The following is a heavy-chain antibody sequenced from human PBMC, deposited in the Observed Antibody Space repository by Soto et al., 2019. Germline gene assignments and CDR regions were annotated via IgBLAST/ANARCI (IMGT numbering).Heavy chain of an antibody. D-gene: IGHD2-21*02. CDR3: ARDPNHYASSGHSYRLDY. Sequence: GAAVKVSCEASGYTFTSYGISWVRQAPGQGLEWMGWISAYNANTNFAQKLQGRVTMTTDTSTSTAYMELRSLRSDDTAVYYCARDPNHYASSGHSYRLDYRG. V-gene: IGHV1-18*04. J-gene: IGHJ4*01. CDR1: GYTFTSYG. CDR2: ISAYNANT.